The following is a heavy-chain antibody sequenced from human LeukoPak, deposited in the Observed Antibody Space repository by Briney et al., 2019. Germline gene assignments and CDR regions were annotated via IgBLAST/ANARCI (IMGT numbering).Heavy chain of an antibody. CDR2: ISGYTGNT. J-gene: IGHJ5*02. D-gene: IGHD3-10*01. CDR1: GYTFISYG. V-gene: IGHV1-18*01. Sequence: ASVKVSCKASGYTFISYGISWVRQAPGQGLEWMGWISGYTGNTNYAQNLQGRVTMTTDTSTSTAYMELRSLRSDDTALYYCARSSWFGGRSEWRWFDPWGQGTLVTVSP. CDR3: ARSSWFGGRSEWRWFDP.